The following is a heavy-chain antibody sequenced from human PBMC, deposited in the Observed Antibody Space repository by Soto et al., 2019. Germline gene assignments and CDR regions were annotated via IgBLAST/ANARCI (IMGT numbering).Heavy chain of an antibody. J-gene: IGHJ3*02. Sequence: ASVKVSCKASGGTFSSYTISWVRQAPGQGLEWMGRIIPNLGIANYAQKFQGRVTITADKSTSTAYMELSSLRSEDTAVYYGARYLSLRTGEGDAFDIWGQGTMVTVSS. CDR1: GGTFSSYT. CDR3: ARYLSLRTGEGDAFDI. V-gene: IGHV1-69*02. CDR2: IIPNLGIA. D-gene: IGHD7-27*01.